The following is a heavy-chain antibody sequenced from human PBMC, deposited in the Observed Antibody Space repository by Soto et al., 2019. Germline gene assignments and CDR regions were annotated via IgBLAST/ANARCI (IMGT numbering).Heavy chain of an antibody. CDR1: GFTVSSNY. CDR2: IYSGGKT. Sequence: GXSLRLSFAASGFTVSSNYMIWVRQAPGKGLEWVALIYSGGKTYHADSVKGRFTISRDNSKNTLYLQMNSLRAEDTAVYYCARGASGYFDYWGQGTLVTVSS. D-gene: IGHD3-10*01. J-gene: IGHJ4*02. V-gene: IGHV3-53*01. CDR3: ARGASGYFDY.